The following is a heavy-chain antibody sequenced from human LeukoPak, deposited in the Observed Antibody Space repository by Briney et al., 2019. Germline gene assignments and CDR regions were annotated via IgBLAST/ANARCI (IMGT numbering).Heavy chain of an antibody. CDR1: GFTFSSYA. CDR2: ISYDGSNK. D-gene: IGHD6-19*01. Sequence: PGRSLRLSCAASGFTFSSYAMHWVRQAPGKGLEWVAVISYDGSNKYYADSVKGRFTISRDNSKNTLYLQMNSLRAEDTAVYYCGRDGYSSGWYVGWFDPWGQGTLVTVSS. J-gene: IGHJ5*02. V-gene: IGHV3-30*04. CDR3: GRDGYSSGWYVGWFDP.